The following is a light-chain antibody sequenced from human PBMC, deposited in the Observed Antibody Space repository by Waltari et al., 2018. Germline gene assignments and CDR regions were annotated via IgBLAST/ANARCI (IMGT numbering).Light chain of an antibody. J-gene: IGLJ3*02. Sequence: QTVVTQEPSLTVSPGGTVTLTCASSTGAVAGDFYPSWFQQMPGQAPRAQIFGSTNKYSLTPARCSCSLLGGKAALTLSGAQPEDDADYYCLLHFGGDQLVFGGGTKLTVL. CDR2: GST. CDR1: TGAVAGDFY. CDR3: LLHFGGDQLV. V-gene: IGLV7-43*01.